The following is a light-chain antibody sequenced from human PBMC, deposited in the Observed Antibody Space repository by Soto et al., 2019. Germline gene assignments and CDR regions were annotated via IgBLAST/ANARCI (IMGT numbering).Light chain of an antibody. J-gene: IGLJ1*01. Sequence: QSVLTQPRSVSGSPGQSVAISCTGTSRDVDAYDFVSWYQHHPGKAPKLIISEVSKRPSGVSHRSSGSKSGNTASLTISGLQAEDEADYFCCSFAGSFYVFGTGTKVTVL. CDR2: EVS. CDR1: SRDVDAYDF. V-gene: IGLV2-11*01. CDR3: CSFAGSFYV.